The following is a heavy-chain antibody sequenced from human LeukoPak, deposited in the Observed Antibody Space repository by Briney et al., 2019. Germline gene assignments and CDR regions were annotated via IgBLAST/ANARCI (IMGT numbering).Heavy chain of an antibody. D-gene: IGHD4-17*01. CDR2: IYYSGST. V-gene: IGHV4-59*01. Sequence: SETLSLTCTVSGGSISSYYWSWIRQPPGKGLEWIGYIYYSGSTNYNPSLKSRVTISVDTSKNQFSLKLSSVTAADTAVCYCAREDGERWFDPWGQGTLVTVSS. CDR1: GGSISSYY. J-gene: IGHJ5*02. CDR3: AREDGERWFDP.